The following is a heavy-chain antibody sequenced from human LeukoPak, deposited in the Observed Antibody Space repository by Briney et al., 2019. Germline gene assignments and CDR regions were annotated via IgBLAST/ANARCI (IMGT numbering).Heavy chain of an antibody. CDR2: VYYSGTT. CDR1: GGSISLSYHY. D-gene: IGHD6-19*01. CDR3: ARDDAVAGMDY. Sequence: PSETLSLTCSVSGGSISLSYHYWGWIRQPPGKALEWIGSVYYSGTTSYNPSLKSRVTISVDTSKNQFSLKLSSVTAADTAVYYCARDDAVAGMDYWGQGTLVTVSS. J-gene: IGHJ4*02. V-gene: IGHV4-39*07.